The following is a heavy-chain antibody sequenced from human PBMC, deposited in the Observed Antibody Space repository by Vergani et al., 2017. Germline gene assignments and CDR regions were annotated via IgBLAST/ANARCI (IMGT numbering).Heavy chain of an antibody. CDR2: VKQDGSDK. CDR3: ARVRYYCSGDCHPGEYYYYMDV. V-gene: IGHV3-7*01. J-gene: IGHJ6*03. CDR1: GFPFSFYW. Sequence: EVELVESGGKLVQPGGSLRLSCATSGFPFSFYWMSWVRQAPGKGLEWVANVKQDGSDKYYVDSVKGRFTISRDNAKNILYLEMNGLRAEDTALYYCARVRYYCSGDCHPGEYYYYMDVWGKGTTVTVSS. D-gene: IGHD2-21*01.